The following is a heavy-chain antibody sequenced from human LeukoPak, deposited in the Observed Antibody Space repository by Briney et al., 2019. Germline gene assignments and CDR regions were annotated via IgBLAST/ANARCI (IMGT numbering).Heavy chain of an antibody. J-gene: IGHJ3*02. V-gene: IGHV3-23*01. D-gene: IGHD4-17*01. Sequence: QTGGSLSLSCTAPGFTFSPYAMMGAGQPPGKGPEGVSVIRGGGGSAFYADSVKGRFTISRDNSKYTLFLQMNSLRAEDTAVYYCARDPNGDYIGAFDMWGPGTMVTVSS. CDR1: GFTFSPYA. CDR2: IRGGGGSA. CDR3: ARDPNGDYIGAFDM.